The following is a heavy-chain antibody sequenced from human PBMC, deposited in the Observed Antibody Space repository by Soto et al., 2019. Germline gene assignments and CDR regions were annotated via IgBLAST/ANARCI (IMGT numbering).Heavy chain of an antibody. CDR3: ASYGSGTLYYYYYGMDV. CDR1: GGTFSSYA. Sequence: SVKVSCKASGGTFSSYAISWVRQAPGQGLEWMGGIIPIFGAANYAQKFQGRVTITADESTSTAYMELSSLRSEDTAVYYCASYGSGTLYYYYYGMDVWGQGTTVTVSS. D-gene: IGHD3-10*01. CDR2: IIPIFGAA. J-gene: IGHJ6*02. V-gene: IGHV1-69*13.